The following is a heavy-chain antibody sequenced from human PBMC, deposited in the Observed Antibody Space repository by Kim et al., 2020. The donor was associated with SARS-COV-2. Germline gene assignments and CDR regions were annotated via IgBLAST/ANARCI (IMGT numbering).Heavy chain of an antibody. J-gene: IGHJ4*02. CDR2: T. V-gene: IGHV4-31*02. D-gene: IGHD4-17*01. CDR3: ARDGDSGDYFDY. Sequence: TYNSPSLDSRVTVSVDTSKNQFSLRLTSVAAADTAVYYCARDGDSGDYFDYWGQGTLVTVSS.